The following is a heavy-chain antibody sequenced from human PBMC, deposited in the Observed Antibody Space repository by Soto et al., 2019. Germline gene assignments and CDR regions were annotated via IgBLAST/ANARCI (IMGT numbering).Heavy chain of an antibody. D-gene: IGHD2-21*02. Sequence: ASVKVSCKASGYTFTSYAMHWVRQAPGQRLEWMGWINAGNGNTKYSQKFQGRVTITRDTSASTAYMELSSLRSEDTAVYYCARDRCGGDCYSVQGAFDIWGQGTMVTVSS. CDR2: INAGNGNT. J-gene: IGHJ3*02. CDR1: GYTFTSYA. CDR3: ARDRCGGDCYSVQGAFDI. V-gene: IGHV1-3*01.